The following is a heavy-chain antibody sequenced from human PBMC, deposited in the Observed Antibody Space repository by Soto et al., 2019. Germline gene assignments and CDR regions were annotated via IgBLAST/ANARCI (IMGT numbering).Heavy chain of an antibody. CDR3: ARGRGHLLWRGWFDP. Sequence: SETLSLTCTVSGGSISSGDYYWSWIRQPPGKGLEWIGYIYYSGGTYYNPSLKSRVTISVDTSKNQFSLKLSSVTAADTAVYYCARGRGHLLWRGWFDPWGQGTLVTVSS. V-gene: IGHV4-30-4*01. CDR2: IYYSGGT. D-gene: IGHD2-2*01. CDR1: GGSISSGDYY. J-gene: IGHJ5*02.